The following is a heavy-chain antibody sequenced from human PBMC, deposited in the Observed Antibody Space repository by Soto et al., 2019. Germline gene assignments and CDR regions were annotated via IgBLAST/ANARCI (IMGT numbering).Heavy chain of an antibody. J-gene: IGHJ6*02. CDR1: GGSFTSYV. CDR3: AGSSGLYYNAMDV. V-gene: IGHV1-69*01. CDR2: ILPIFGTS. D-gene: IGHD3-22*01. Sequence: QVQLVQSGAEVRKPGCSVKVSCKASGGSFTSYVFSWVRQAPGQGLEWMGGILPIFGTSSYAQKFQGRVTITADQPTSTAYMELSSLRSDDTAVYYCAGSSGLYYNAMDVWGQGTTVTVS.